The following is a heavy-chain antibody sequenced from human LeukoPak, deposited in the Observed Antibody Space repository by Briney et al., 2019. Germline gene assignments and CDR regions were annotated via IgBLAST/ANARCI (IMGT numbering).Heavy chain of an antibody. CDR1: GFTFSDYG. V-gene: IGHV3-48*01. J-gene: IGHJ3*02. CDR3: ARESGATGAFDI. Sequence: GGSLRLSCAASGFTFSDYGINWVRQAPGKGLEWLSFVSGKSRAIYYADSVKGRFTISRDNSKNTLYLQMNSLRAEDTAVYYCARESGATGAFDIWGQGTMVTVSS. CDR2: VSGKSRAI. D-gene: IGHD1-26*01.